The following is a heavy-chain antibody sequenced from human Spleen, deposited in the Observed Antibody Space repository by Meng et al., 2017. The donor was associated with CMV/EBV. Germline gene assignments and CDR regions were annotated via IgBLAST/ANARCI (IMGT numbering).Heavy chain of an antibody. J-gene: IGHJ3*02. Sequence: ESLKISCAATGFTFDAYGMSWVRQVPGKGLQWVSGLNWNGASTAYADSMKGRFTISRDNAKNSLYLQMNSLRAEDTALYYCVRIGQNAFDIWGQGTMVTVSS. CDR3: VRIGQNAFDI. CDR1: GFTFDAYG. CDR2: LNWNGAST. D-gene: IGHD3-10*01. V-gene: IGHV3-20*04.